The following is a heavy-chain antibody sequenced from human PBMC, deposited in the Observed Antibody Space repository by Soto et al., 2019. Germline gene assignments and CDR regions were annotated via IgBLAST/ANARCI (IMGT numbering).Heavy chain of an antibody. CDR3: ACNPHYDIFTGYYKYQFGY. Sequence: SETLSLTCTVSGGSISSYYWSWIRQPPGKGLEWIGYIYYSGSTNYNPSLKRRVTISVDTSKNQFSLKLSSVTAADTAVYYCACNPHYDIFTGYYKYQFGYWGQGTLVTVS. D-gene: IGHD3-9*01. V-gene: IGHV4-59*08. CDR2: IYYSGST. J-gene: IGHJ4*02. CDR1: GGSISSYY.